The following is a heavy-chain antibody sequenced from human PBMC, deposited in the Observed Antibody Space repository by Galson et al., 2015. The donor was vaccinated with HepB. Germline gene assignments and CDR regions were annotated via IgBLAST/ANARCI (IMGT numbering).Heavy chain of an antibody. Sequence: SLRLSCAVSRFTFSNSGMHWVRQGPGKGLEWVAGISSDGSNKIYAGSVRGRFTISRDNSNNTLFLQMNSLRAEDTAVYSCAKGAYSNIFVSGGWFDPWGQGTLVTVSS. CDR2: ISSDGSNK. CDR3: AKGAYSNIFVSGGWFDP. D-gene: IGHD6-13*01. J-gene: IGHJ5*01. CDR1: RFTFSNSG. V-gene: IGHV3-30*18.